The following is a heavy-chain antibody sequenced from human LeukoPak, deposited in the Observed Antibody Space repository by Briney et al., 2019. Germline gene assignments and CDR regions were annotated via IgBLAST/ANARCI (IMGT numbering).Heavy chain of an antibody. CDR2: IIPIFGTA. V-gene: IGHV1-69*05. CDR1: GYTFTSYG. J-gene: IGHJ4*02. Sequence: SVKVSCKASGYTFTSYGISWVRQAPGQGLEWMGGIIPIFGTANYAQKFQGRVTITTDESTSTAYMELSSLRSEDTAVYYCARQRDYYDSSGSTHYFDYWGQGTLVTVSS. D-gene: IGHD3-22*01. CDR3: ARQRDYYDSSGSTHYFDY.